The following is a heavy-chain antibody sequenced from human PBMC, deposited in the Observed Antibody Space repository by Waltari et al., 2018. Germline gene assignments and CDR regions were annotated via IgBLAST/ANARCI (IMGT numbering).Heavy chain of an antibody. CDR2: IRPSVSRT. CDR1: GFTLSAYA. J-gene: IGHJ4*02. CDR3: AKEGGIVGAGDH. D-gene: IGHD1-26*01. Sequence: EVQLLESGGGCIQPGGSMRLSCAVAGFTLSAYALYWVRQAPGKGLEWVSAIRPSVSRTSYADSVKGRFTISRDNSKNTLYLQMNGLRAEDMALYHCAKEGGIVGAGDHWGQGTLVTVTS. V-gene: IGHV3-23*01.